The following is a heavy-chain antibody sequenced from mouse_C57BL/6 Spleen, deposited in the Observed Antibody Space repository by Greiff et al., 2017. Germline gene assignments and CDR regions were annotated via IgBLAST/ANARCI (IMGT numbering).Heavy chain of an antibody. J-gene: IGHJ2*01. D-gene: IGHD2-1*01. Sequence: EVMLVESGGGLVKPGGSLKLSCAASGFTFSSYAMSWVRQTPEKRLEWVATISDGGSYTYYPDNVKGRFTISRDNAKNNLYLQMSHLKSEDTAMYYCARYGNYGYFDYWGQGTTLTVSS. V-gene: IGHV5-4*03. CDR3: ARYGNYGYFDY. CDR2: ISDGGSYT. CDR1: GFTFSSYA.